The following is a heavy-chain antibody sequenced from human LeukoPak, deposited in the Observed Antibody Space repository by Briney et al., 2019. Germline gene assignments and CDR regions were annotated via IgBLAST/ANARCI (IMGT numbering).Heavy chain of an antibody. CDR3: ARGRGDTAMVRDYCYYMDV. Sequence: ASVKVSCKASGCTFTSYDINWVRQATGQGLEWMGWMNPNSGNTGYAQKFQGRVTMTRNTSISTAYMELSSLRSEDTAVYYCARGRGDTAMVRDYCYYMDVWGKGTTVTVSS. CDR2: MNPNSGNT. J-gene: IGHJ6*03. D-gene: IGHD5-18*01. V-gene: IGHV1-8*01. CDR1: GCTFTSYD.